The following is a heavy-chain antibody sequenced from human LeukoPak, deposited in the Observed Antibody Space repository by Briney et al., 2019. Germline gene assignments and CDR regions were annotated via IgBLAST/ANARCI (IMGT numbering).Heavy chain of an antibody. CDR1: VFTFSNYW. D-gene: IGHD3-10*01. J-gene: IGHJ4*02. Sequence: PGGSLRLSCAASVFTFSNYWMSWVRQAPGKGLEWVANIREDGSEKYYVDSVKGQFTISRDNAKNSLFLQMDSLRAEDTAVYYCARDLAGHYYGSGSSFDYWGQGTLVTVS. CDR3: ARDLAGHYYGSGSSFDY. CDR2: IREDGSEK. V-gene: IGHV3-7*01.